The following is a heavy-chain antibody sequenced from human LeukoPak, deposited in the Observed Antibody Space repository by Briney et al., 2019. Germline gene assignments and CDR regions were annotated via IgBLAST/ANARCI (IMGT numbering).Heavy chain of an antibody. CDR3: ARGAFAILTGYYSNPFDY. Sequence: ASVKVSCKASGYTFTGYYMHWVRQAPGQGLEWMGWINPNSGGTNYAQKFQGRVTMTRDTSISTAYMELSRLRSDDTAVYYCARGAFAILTGYYSNPFDYWGQGTLVTVSS. CDR1: GYTFTGYY. V-gene: IGHV1-2*02. D-gene: IGHD3-9*01. J-gene: IGHJ4*02. CDR2: INPNSGGT.